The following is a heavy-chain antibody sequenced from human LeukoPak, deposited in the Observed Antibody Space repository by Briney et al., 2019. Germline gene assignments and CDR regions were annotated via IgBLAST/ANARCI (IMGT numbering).Heavy chain of an antibody. CDR2: INHSGGT. CDR3: ARVPGCPSTSCYTLGWLDP. V-gene: IGHV4-34*01. D-gene: IGHD2-2*02. CDR1: GGSSSGYY. Sequence: SETLSLTCDVYGGSSSGYYWSWIRQPPGKGLEWIGEINHSGGTNYNPSLKSRVTISIDTSKNQFPLKLSSVTAADTAVYYCARVPGCPSTSCYTLGWLDPWGQGTLVTVSS. J-gene: IGHJ5*02.